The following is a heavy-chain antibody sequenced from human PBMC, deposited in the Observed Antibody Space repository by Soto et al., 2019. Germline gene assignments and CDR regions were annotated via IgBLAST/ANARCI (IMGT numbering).Heavy chain of an antibody. CDR2: IHPRGVNI. CDR3: ARDPGYSYGNT. D-gene: IGHD5-18*01. J-gene: IGHJ5*02. CDR1: GYSFTSHY. V-gene: IGHV1-46*01. Sequence: ASVKVPCKAIGYSFTSHYMHWVRQAPGQGLEWMGTIHPRGVNIGYAQKFKGRLTMTSDTSTSTAYMELSSLRSEDTAVYYCARDPGYSYGNTWGQGTLVTLSS.